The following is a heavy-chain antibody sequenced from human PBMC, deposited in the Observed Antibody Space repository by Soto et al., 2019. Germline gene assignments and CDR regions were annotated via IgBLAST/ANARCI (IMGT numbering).Heavy chain of an antibody. D-gene: IGHD3-3*01. CDR3: ARVFGXTTFFQRRRYYYYGMDV. Sequence: SETLSLTCAVYGGSFSCYYWSWIRQPPGKGLEWIGEINHSGSTNYNPSLKSRVTISVDTSKNQFSLKLSSVTAADTAVYYCARVFGXTTFFQRRRYYYYGMDVWGQGTTVTVSS. CDR1: GGSFSCYY. V-gene: IGHV4-34*01. J-gene: IGHJ6*02. CDR2: INHSGST.